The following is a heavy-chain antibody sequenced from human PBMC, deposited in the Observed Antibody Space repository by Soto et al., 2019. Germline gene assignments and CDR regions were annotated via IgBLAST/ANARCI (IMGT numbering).Heavy chain of an antibody. CDR3: AREYTETVDGPTPYYFDY. D-gene: IGHD6-19*01. Sequence: PSAPQSITCSVSGDSINSYYWSWIRQSAGKGLEWIGRIYIAGDTNYNPSRKSRVSMSVDTSKNQLSLKLSSVTAADTAVYYCAREYTETVDGPTPYYFDYWGQGTPVTVSS. J-gene: IGHJ4*02. CDR1: GDSINSYY. CDR2: IYIAGDT. V-gene: IGHV4-4*07.